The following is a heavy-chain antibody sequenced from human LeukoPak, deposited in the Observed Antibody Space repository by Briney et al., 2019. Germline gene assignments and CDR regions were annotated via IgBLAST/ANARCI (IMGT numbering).Heavy chain of an antibody. J-gene: IGHJ4*02. Sequence: GGSLRLSCAASGFSFSSYAKSWVRQAPGKGLEWVSSISGSGDNTYYAESVKGRFTISRDNSKNTLFLQMNSLRAEDTAVFYCAKRSEYTTGWFFDFWGQGTLVTVSS. CDR1: GFSFSSYA. V-gene: IGHV3-23*01. CDR2: ISGSGDNT. CDR3: AKRSEYTTGWFFDF. D-gene: IGHD6-19*01.